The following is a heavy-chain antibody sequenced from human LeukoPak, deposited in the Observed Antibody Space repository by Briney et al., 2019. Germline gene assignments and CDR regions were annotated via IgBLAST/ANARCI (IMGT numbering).Heavy chain of an antibody. Sequence: ASVKVSCTASGYTFTGYHMHWVRQAPGQGLEWMGRINPNSGDTNYAQKFQGRVTMTRDTSISTAYMELSRLRSDDTAVYYCARGPPNWGYDYWGPGTLVTVSS. CDR2: INPNSGDT. D-gene: IGHD7-27*01. CDR1: GYTFTGYH. V-gene: IGHV1-2*06. J-gene: IGHJ4*02. CDR3: ARGPPNWGYDY.